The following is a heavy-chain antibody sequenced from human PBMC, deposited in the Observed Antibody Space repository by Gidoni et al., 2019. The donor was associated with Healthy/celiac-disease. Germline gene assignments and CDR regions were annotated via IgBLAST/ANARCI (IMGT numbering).Heavy chain of an antibody. J-gene: IGHJ3*02. V-gene: IGHV1-8*01. Sequence: QLQLVQSGAEVQKPGASVKVSCQASGYPFTSYDINWVRQATGQGLEWMGWMNPNSGNTGYAQKFQGRVTMTSNTSISTAYMELSSLRSEDTAVYYCARGLGLRGSEGAFDIWGQGTMVTVSS. CDR1: GYPFTSYD. CDR3: ARGLGLRGSEGAFDI. CDR2: MNPNSGNT. D-gene: IGHD6-25*01.